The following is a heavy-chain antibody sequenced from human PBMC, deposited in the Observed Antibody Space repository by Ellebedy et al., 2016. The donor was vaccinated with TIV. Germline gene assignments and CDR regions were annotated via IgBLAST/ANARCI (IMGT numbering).Heavy chain of an antibody. CDR1: GFTFSNYW. CDR2: LNSDGTDT. J-gene: IGHJ6*02. V-gene: IGHV3-74*01. D-gene: IGHD6-19*01. Sequence: GESLKISCAASGFTFSNYWMHWVRQVPGKGLVWVSHLNSDGTDTSHADSVKGRFTISRDNAKNTLYLQMNSLRAEDTAVYYCARGRSSAWYVYYNYGMDVWGQGTTVTVS. CDR3: ARGRSSAWYVYYNYGMDV.